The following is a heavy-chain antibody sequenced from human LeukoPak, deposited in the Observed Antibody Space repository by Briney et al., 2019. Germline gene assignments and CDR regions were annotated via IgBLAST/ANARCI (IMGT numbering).Heavy chain of an antibody. CDR3: ARRGYSYGSNWFDP. Sequence: SVKVSCKASGGTFSSYAISWVRQAPGQGLEWMGGIIPIFGTANYAQKFQGRVTITTDESTSTAYMELSSLRSEDTAVYYCARRGYSYGSNWFDPWGQGTLVTVSS. CDR2: IIPIFGTA. D-gene: IGHD5-18*01. CDR1: GGTFSSYA. J-gene: IGHJ5*02. V-gene: IGHV1-69*05.